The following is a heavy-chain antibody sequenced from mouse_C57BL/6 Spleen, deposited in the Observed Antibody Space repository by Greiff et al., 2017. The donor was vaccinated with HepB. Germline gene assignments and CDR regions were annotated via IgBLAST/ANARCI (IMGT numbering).Heavy chain of an antibody. CDR3: TRRGIYYGSSFWYFDV. D-gene: IGHD1-1*01. V-gene: IGHV1-76*01. J-gene: IGHJ1*03. Sequence: VQLQQSGAELVRPGASVKLSCKASGYTFTDYYINWVKQRPGQGLEWIARIYPGSGNTYYNEKFKGKATLTAEKSSSTAYMQLSSLTSEDSAVYFCTRRGIYYGSSFWYFDVWGTGTTVTVSS. CDR2: IYPGSGNT. CDR1: GYTFTDYY.